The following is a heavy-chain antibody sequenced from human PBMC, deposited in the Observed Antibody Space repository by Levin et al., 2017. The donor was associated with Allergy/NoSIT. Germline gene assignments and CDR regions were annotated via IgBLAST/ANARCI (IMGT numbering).Heavy chain of an antibody. V-gene: IGHV3-9*01. CDR2: ISWKSGNI. D-gene: IGHD1-26*01. CDR3: AKDRERDSGSYYFSG. CDR1: GFTFDNYA. J-gene: IGHJ4*02. Sequence: PGGSLRLSCAASGFTFDNYAMHWVRQAPGKGLEWVSGISWKSGNIGYADSVKGRFTISRDNAKNSLYLQMNSLRAEDTALYYCAKDRERDSGSYYFSGWGQGTLVTVSS.